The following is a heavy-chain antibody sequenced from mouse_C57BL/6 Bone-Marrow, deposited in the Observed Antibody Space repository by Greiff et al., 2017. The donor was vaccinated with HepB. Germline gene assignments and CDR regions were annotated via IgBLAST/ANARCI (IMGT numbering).Heavy chain of an antibody. CDR2: INSDGGST. CDR1: EYEFPSHD. J-gene: IGHJ1*03. D-gene: IGHD4-1*02. V-gene: IGHV5-2*03. Sequence: EVKVEESGGGLVKPGGSLKLSCESNEYEFPSHDMSWVRKTPEKRLELVAAINSDGGSTYYPDTMERRFIISRDNTKKTLYLQMSSLRSEDTALYYCARQGSTGYWYFDVWGTGTTVTVSS. CDR3: ARQGSTGYWYFDV.